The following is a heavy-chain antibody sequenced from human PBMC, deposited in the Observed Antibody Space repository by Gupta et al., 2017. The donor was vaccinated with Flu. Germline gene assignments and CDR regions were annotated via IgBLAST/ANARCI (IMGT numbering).Heavy chain of an antibody. D-gene: IGHD3-22*01. CDR3: AKDLPLVHDYDSSGHDY. J-gene: IGHJ4*02. Sequence: MSWVRQAPGKGLEWVSAISGSGGSTYYEDSGKGRVTISRENSKNTLYLQMNSLRAEETAVDYCAKDLPLVHDYDSSGHDYGGQGTLVTVSS. CDR2: ISGSGGST. V-gene: IGHV3-23*01.